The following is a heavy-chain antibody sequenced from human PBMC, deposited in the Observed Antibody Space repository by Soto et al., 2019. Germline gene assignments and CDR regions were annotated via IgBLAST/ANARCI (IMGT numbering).Heavy chain of an antibody. V-gene: IGHV4-59*01. D-gene: IGHD1-26*01. CDR1: GGSINSYY. CDR2: IYYSGST. J-gene: IGHJ4*02. Sequence: PSETLSLTCTVSGGSINSYYWSWIRQPPGKGLEWIGYIYYSGSTNYNPSLKSRVTISVDTSKNQFSLKLSSVTAADTAVYYCARRYGGNFEYWGQGTLVTVSS. CDR3: ARRYGGNFEY.